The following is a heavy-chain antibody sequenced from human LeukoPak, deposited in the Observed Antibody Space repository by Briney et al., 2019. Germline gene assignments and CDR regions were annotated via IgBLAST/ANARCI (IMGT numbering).Heavy chain of an antibody. CDR1: GGTFSSYT. CDR2: IIPILGIA. V-gene: IGHV1-69*02. CDR3: ARSPHYDFWSGQFDY. Sequence: SVKVSCKASGGTFSSYTISWVRQAPGQGLEWMGRIIPILGIANYAQKFQGRVTITADKSTSTAYMELSSLRSEDTAVYYYARSPHYDFWSGQFDYWGQGTLVTVSS. D-gene: IGHD3-3*01. J-gene: IGHJ4*02.